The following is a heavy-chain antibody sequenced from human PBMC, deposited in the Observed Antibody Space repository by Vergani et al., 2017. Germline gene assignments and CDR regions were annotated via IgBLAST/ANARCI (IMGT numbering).Heavy chain of an antibody. Sequence: QVQLQQWGAGLLKPSETLSLTCAVYGGSFSGYYWSWIRQPPGKGLEWIGEINHSGSTNYNPSLKSRVTISVDTSKNQFSLKLSSVTAADTAVYYCARCPTPIWYFDLWGRGTLVTVSS. V-gene: IGHV4-34*01. CDR3: ARCPTPIWYFDL. CDR1: GGSFSGYY. J-gene: IGHJ2*01. CDR2: INHSGST.